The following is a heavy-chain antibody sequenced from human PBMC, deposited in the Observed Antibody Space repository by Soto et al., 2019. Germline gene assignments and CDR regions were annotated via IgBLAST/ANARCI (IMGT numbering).Heavy chain of an antibody. CDR1: GYTITSYG. V-gene: IGHV1-18*01. Sequence: GASVKVSCKASGYTITSYGISWVRQAPGQGLEWMGWISAYNGNTNYAQKLQGRVTMTRNTSISTAYMELSSLRSEDTAVYYCAREGVRIQGAFDIWGQGTMVTVSS. J-gene: IGHJ3*02. D-gene: IGHD3-10*01. CDR2: ISAYNGNT. CDR3: AREGVRIQGAFDI.